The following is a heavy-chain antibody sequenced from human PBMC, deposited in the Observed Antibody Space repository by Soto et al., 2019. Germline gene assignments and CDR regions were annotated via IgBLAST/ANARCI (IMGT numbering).Heavy chain of an antibody. Sequence: HPGGSLRLSCVASGFTFSSFAMSCVRQAPGKGLEWVSGLSGSGGTTYYADSVKGRFTISRDNSENTLYLQMNSLGAEDTAVYYCAKKESWFPASVADDFDIWGQGTMVTVSS. D-gene: IGHD6-13*01. J-gene: IGHJ3*02. CDR1: GFTFSSFA. CDR3: AKKESWFPASVADDFDI. CDR2: LSGSGGTT. V-gene: IGHV3-23*01.